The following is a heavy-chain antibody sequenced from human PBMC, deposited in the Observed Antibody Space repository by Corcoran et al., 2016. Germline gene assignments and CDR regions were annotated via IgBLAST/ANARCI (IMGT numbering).Heavy chain of an antibody. Sequence: QVQLVESGGGVVQPGRSLRLSCAASGFTFRRLGIALGRPGPGQGPGVGACKSFGGSNKYYADSVKGRFTISRDNSKNTLYLQMNSLRAEDTAVYYCAKDHYGSGSSLDYWGQGTLVTVSS. D-gene: IGHD3-10*01. V-gene: IGHV3-30*18. J-gene: IGHJ4*02. CDR1: GFTFRRLG. CDR3: AKDHYGSGSSLDY. CDR2: KSFGGSNK.